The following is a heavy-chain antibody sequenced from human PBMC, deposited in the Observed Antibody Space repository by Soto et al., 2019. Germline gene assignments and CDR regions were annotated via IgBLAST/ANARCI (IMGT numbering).Heavy chain of an antibody. D-gene: IGHD2-21*02. V-gene: IGHV3-33*01. CDR2: IWYDGSNK. Sequence: GGSLRLSFAVSGFTFSSYGMHWVRQAPRKGLEWVAAIWYDGSNKYYADSVKGRFTISRDNSKNTLYLQMNSLRAEDTAVYYCARDAYCGGDCSGGNYYYGMDVWGQGTTVTVSS. CDR1: GFTFSSYG. CDR3: ARDAYCGGDCSGGNYYYGMDV. J-gene: IGHJ6*02.